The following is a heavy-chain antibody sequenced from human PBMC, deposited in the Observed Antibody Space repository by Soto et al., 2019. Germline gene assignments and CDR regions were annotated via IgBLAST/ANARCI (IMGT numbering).Heavy chain of an antibody. Sequence: QLQLQESGPGLVKPAETLSLTCTVSGGSISSSSYYWDWIRQPPGKGLEWIGTIYYSGSTYYNPSLKRRFTTSVHTTKNQIALKLSSVTAGDTGVYYCARRGGHGRGGYWGQGTLVTVSS. D-gene: IGHD1-26*01. V-gene: IGHV4-39*01. CDR1: GGSISSSSYY. CDR2: IYYSGST. J-gene: IGHJ4*02. CDR3: ARRGGHGRGGY.